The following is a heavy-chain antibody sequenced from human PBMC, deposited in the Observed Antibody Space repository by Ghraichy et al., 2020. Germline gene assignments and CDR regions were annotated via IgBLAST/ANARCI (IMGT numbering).Heavy chain of an antibody. V-gene: IGHV3-21*01. CDR3: ARDLSPYSSGWYRGAYYYYGMDV. CDR1: GFTFSSYS. J-gene: IGHJ6*02. Sequence: LSLTCAASGFTFSSYSMNWVRQAPGKGLEWVSSISSCSSYIYYADSVKGRFTISRDNAKNSLYLQMNSLRAEDTAVYYCARDLSPYSSGWYRGAYYYYGMDVWGQGTTVTVSS. D-gene: IGHD6-19*01. CDR2: ISSCSSYI.